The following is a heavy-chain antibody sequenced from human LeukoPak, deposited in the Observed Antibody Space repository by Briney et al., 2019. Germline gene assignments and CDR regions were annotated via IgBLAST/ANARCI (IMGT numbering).Heavy chain of an antibody. CDR3: AEDRYSSSPYYFDY. CDR2: ISGSGGST. J-gene: IGHJ4*02. V-gene: IGHV3-23*01. CDR1: GFTFSSYA. D-gene: IGHD6-13*01. Sequence: GGSLRLSCAASGFTFSSYAMSWVRQAPGKGLEWVSGISGSGGSTYYADSVKGRFTISRGNSKNTVYLQMNSLRAEETAVYYCAEDRYSSSPYYFDYWGQGTLVTVSS.